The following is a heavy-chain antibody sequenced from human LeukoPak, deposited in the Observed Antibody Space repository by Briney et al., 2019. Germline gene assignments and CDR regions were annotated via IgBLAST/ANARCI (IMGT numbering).Heavy chain of an antibody. Sequence: GPLRLSCAGSGFTFDDYAMHWVRQAPGKGLEWVSFISGYGGATFYADSVKGRFTISRDNSKNSLYLHLNSLRTEDSALYYCVKDIEGATGWGQGTLVTVSS. CDR3: VKDIEGATG. J-gene: IGHJ4*02. CDR1: GFTFDDYA. CDR2: ISGYGGAT. V-gene: IGHV3-43*02.